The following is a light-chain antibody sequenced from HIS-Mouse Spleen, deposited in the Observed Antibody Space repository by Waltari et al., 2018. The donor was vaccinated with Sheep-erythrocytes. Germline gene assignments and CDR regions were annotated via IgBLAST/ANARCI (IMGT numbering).Light chain of an antibody. V-gene: IGLV2-11*01. CDR3: CSYAGSYNHV. J-gene: IGLJ1*01. CDR1: SSDVGGYNY. CDR2: DVS. Sequence: QSPLTQPRSVSGSPGQSVTISCTGTSSDVGGYNYVSWYQQHPGQAPKLMIYDVSKRPSGVPDRFSGSKSGNTASLTISGLQAEDEADYYCCSYAGSYNHVFATGTKVTVL.